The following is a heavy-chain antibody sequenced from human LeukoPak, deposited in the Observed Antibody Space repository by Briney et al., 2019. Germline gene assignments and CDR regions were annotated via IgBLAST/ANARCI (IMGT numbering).Heavy chain of an antibody. J-gene: IGHJ4*02. CDR2: IYYSGTT. CDR3: ARLVGAVAAGDY. CDR1: GASISSSYYY. V-gene: IGHV4-39*01. D-gene: IGHD1-26*01. Sequence: SETLSLTCTVSGASISSSYYYWGWIRQPPGKGLEWIGSIYYSGTTYYNPSLKSRVTMSVHTSKNQFSLKLTSVTAADTAVYYCARLVGAVAAGDYWGQGTLVTVSS.